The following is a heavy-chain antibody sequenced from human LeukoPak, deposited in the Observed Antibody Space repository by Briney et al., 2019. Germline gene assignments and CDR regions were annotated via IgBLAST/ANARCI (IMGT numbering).Heavy chain of an antibody. D-gene: IGHD2-21*01. V-gene: IGHV1-69*13. CDR1: GGTFSSYA. CDR2: IIPIFGTA. Sequence: ASVKVSCKASGGTFSSYAISWVRQAPGQGLEWMGGIIPIFGTANYAQKFQGRVTITADESTSTAYMELSSLRSEDTAVYYCAGFETYCGGDRFDYWGQGTLVTVSS. CDR3: AGFETYCGGDRFDY. J-gene: IGHJ4*02.